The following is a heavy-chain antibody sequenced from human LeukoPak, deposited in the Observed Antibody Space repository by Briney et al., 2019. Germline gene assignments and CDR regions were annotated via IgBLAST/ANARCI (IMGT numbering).Heavy chain of an antibody. CDR1: GFTFSSYS. CDR2: ISSSSSTI. J-gene: IGHJ4*02. D-gene: IGHD2-21*02. V-gene: IGHV3-48*01. Sequence: GGSLRLSCAASGFTFSSYSMNWVRQAPGKGLEWVSYISSSSSTIYYADSVKGRFTISRDNAKNSLYLQMNSLRAEDTAVYYCAKAPDCCGFDYWGQGTLATVSS. CDR3: AKAPDCCGFDY.